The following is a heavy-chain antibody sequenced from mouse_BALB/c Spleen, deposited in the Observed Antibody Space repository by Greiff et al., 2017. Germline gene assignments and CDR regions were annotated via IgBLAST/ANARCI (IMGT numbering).Heavy chain of an antibody. J-gene: IGHJ1*01. D-gene: IGHD2-4*01. CDR2: ISSGSSTI. V-gene: IGHV5-17*02. CDR1: GFTFSSFG. CDR3: AREGYDYGWYLDV. Sequence: EVQLQESGGGLVQPGGSRKLSCAASGFTFSSFGMHWVRQAPEKGLEWVAYISSGSSTIYYADTVKGRFTISRDNPKNTLFLQMTSLRSEDTAMYYCAREGYDYGWYLDVWGAGTTVTVSS.